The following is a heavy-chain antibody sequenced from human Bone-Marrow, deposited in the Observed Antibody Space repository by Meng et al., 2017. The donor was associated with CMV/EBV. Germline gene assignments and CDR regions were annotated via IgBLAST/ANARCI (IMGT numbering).Heavy chain of an antibody. Sequence: ESLKISCTVSGGSVSSGSYYWSWIRQPPGKGLEWIGYIYYSGSTNYNPSLKSRVTISVDTSKNQFSLKLSSVTAADTAVYYCARDVVVPAAANWFDPWGQGTLVTVSS. CDR2: IYYSGST. V-gene: IGHV4-61*01. CDR1: GGSVSSGSYY. J-gene: IGHJ5*02. D-gene: IGHD2-2*01. CDR3: ARDVVVPAAANWFDP.